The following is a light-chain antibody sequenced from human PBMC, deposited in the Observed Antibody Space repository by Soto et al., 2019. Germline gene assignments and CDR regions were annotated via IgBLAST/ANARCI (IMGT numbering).Light chain of an antibody. Sequence: SYELTQPLSVSVALGQTARITCGGNNIGSKNVHWYQQKPVQAPVLVIYRDSNRPSGIPERVSGSNSGNTATLTISRAQAGDEADYYCQVWDSSTNWVFGGGTKVTVL. CDR2: RDS. V-gene: IGLV3-9*01. CDR3: QVWDSSTNWV. J-gene: IGLJ3*02. CDR1: NIGSKN.